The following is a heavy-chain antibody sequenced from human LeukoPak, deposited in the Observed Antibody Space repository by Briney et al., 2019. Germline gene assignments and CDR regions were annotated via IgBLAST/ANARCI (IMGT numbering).Heavy chain of an antibody. Sequence: SETLSLTCTVSGGSISSSSYYWSWIRQPAGKGLEWLGRISPSGIINYNSSLKSRVTISIDTSKNQFSLNLTSVTAADTAVYYCAKLAGAPRHFENWGLGTPVTVSS. CDR3: AKLAGAPRHFEN. CDR2: ISPSGII. CDR1: GGSISSSSYY. V-gene: IGHV4-61*02. D-gene: IGHD1-26*01. J-gene: IGHJ4*02.